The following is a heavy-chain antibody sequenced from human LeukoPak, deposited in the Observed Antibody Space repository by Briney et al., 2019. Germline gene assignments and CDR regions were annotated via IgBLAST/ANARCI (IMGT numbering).Heavy chain of an antibody. CDR3: AKAGSVLLWFGESDAFDI. J-gene: IGHJ3*02. D-gene: IGHD3-10*01. CDR2: ISGSGGST. CDR1: GFTFSSYA. Sequence: GGSLRLSCAASGFTFSSYAMSWVRQAPGKRLEWVSAISGSGGSTYYADSVKGRFTISRDNSKNTLYLQMNSLRAEDTAVYYCAKAGSVLLWFGESDAFDIWGQGTMVTVSS. V-gene: IGHV3-23*01.